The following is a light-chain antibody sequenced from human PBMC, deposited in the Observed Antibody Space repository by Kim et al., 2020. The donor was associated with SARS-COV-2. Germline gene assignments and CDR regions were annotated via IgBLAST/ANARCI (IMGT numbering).Light chain of an antibody. CDR2: DAS. Sequence: LSQGDTATRSCRASQSVSTYLAWYQQKPGQAPRLLIYDASNRATGIPARFSGSGSGTDFTLTISSLEPEDFAVYHCQQRSKWPLTFGGGTKVDIK. CDR1: QSVSTY. CDR3: QQRSKWPLT. V-gene: IGKV3-11*01. J-gene: IGKJ4*01.